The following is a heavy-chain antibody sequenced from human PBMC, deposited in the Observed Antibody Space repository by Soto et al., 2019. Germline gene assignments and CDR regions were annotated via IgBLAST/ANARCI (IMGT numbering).Heavy chain of an antibody. V-gene: IGHV3-21*01. CDR2: IGHSRTYI. D-gene: IGHD1-26*01. CDR1: GFTFSSYT. Sequence: EVQLVESGGGLVKPGGSLRLSCAASGFTFSSYTFAWVRQAPGEGLEWVSSIGHSRTYIYYADPMKGRFTVSRDNDNNSLFLQMDSLRVEDTAVYYCARVKVGVTGWRHFDHWGQGALVTVSS. J-gene: IGHJ4*02. CDR3: ARVKVGVTGWRHFDH.